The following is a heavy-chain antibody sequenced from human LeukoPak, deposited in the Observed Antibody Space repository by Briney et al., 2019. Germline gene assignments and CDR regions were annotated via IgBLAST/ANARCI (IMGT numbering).Heavy chain of an antibody. J-gene: IGHJ4*02. CDR2: IWYDGSNK. D-gene: IGHD1-26*01. V-gene: IGHV3-33*01. CDR3: ARDVGMWELPSYYFDY. CDR1: GFTFSSYG. Sequence: GGSLRLSCAASGFTFSSYGMHWVRQAPGKGLERVAVIWYDGSNKYYADSVKGRFTISRDNSKNTLYLQMNSLRAEDTAVYYCARDVGMWELPSYYFDYWGQGTLVTVSS.